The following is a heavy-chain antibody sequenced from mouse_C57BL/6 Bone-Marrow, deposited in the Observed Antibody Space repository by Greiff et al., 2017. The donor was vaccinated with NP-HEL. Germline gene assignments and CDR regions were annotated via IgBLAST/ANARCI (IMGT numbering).Heavy chain of an antibody. Sequence: QVQLKESGAELVRPGASVKLSCKASGYTFTDYYINWVKQRPGQGLEWIARIYPGSGNTYYNEKFKGKATLTAEKSSSTAYMQLSSLTSEDSAVYFCARYYYGSSYGYWGQGTTLTVSS. V-gene: IGHV1-76*01. CDR3: ARYYYGSSYGY. D-gene: IGHD1-1*01. J-gene: IGHJ2*01. CDR1: GYTFTDYY. CDR2: IYPGSGNT.